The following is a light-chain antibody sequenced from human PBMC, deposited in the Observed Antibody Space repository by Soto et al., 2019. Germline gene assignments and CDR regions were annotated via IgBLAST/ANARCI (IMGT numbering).Light chain of an antibody. J-gene: IGLJ3*02. CDR2: GNN. Sequence: QSVLTQPPSVSGAPGQRVTISCTGSSSNIGADYDVHWYQQLPGTAPKLVIYGNNKRPSGVPDRFSGSKSGTSASLAITGLQAEDEADYYCQSYDSSLSIGVFGGGTKLTVL. CDR1: SSNIGADYD. V-gene: IGLV1-40*01. CDR3: QSYDSSLSIGV.